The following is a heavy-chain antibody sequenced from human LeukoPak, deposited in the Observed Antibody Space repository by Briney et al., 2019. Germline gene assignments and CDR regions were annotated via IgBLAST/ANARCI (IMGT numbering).Heavy chain of an antibody. CDR1: GGSISSGGYY. CDR3: ARVAVYGMDV. J-gene: IGHJ6*02. Sequence: SETLSLTCTVSGGSISSGGYYWSWIRQHPGKGLERIGYIYYSGSTYYNPSLKSRVAISVDTSKNQFSLKLSSVTAADTAVYYCARVAVYGMDVWGQGTTVTVSS. V-gene: IGHV4-31*03. CDR2: IYYSGST. D-gene: IGHD2-15*01.